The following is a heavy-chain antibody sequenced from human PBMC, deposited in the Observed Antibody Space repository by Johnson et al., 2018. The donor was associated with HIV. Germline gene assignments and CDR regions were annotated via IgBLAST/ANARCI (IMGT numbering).Heavy chain of an antibody. J-gene: IGHJ3*02. D-gene: IGHD1-26*01. CDR1: GFTFSTYA. CDR2: ISYDGSNT. V-gene: IGHV3-30-3*01. Sequence: QVQLVESGGGLVQPGGSLRLSCVASGFTFSTYAMHWVRQAPGKGLEWVTLISYDGSNTYYADSVKGRFTISRENSKNTLYLQMNNLRPEDTALYYCARAPSVGADDAFDIWGQGTMVTVSS. CDR3: ARAPSVGADDAFDI.